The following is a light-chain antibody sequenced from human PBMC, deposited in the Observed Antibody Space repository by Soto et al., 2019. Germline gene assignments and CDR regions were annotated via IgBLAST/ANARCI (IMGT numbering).Light chain of an antibody. V-gene: IGLV2-8*01. CDR3: TSYVGSNIWV. CDR1: SSDVGAYKY. Sequence: QSALTQPPSASGSPGQSVTISCTGTSSDVGAYKYVSWYQQYTGKAPKLMIYEVSKRPSVVPDRFSGSKSGNTASLTVSGLQAEDEADYYCTSYVGSNIWVFCGGTKLTVL. CDR2: EVS. J-gene: IGLJ3*02.